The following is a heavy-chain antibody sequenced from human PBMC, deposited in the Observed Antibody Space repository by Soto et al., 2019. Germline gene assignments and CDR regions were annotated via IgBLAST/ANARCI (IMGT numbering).Heavy chain of an antibody. V-gene: IGHV3-30*18. CDR3: AKEGPVATASSIDY. D-gene: IGHD5-12*01. CDR1: GFTFSSYG. CDR2: ISYDGSNK. J-gene: IGHJ4*02. Sequence: GGSLRLSCAASGFTFSSYGMHWVRQAPGKGLEWVAVISYDGSNKYYADSVKGRFTISRDNSKNTLYLQMNSLRAEDTAVYYCAKEGPVATASSIDYWGQGTLVTVSS.